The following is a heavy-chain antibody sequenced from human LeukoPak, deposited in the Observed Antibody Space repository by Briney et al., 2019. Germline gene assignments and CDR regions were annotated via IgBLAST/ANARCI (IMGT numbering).Heavy chain of an antibody. J-gene: IGHJ3*02. V-gene: IGHV1-18*01. CDR3: ATNQDSSGYWYDAFDI. CDR2: ISAYNGNT. Sequence: ASVKVSSTPSGYTFTSYGISWVRQAPGHRREWMGWISAYNGNTNYAQKRQGRVTMTTDTSKSTAYMELRSLRSDDTAVYYCATNQDSSGYWYDAFDIWGQGTMVTVSS. D-gene: IGHD3-22*01. CDR1: GYTFTSYG.